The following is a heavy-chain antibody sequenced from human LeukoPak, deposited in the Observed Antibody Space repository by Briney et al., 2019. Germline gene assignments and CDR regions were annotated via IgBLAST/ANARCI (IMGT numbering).Heavy chain of an antibody. D-gene: IGHD2-2*01. J-gene: IGHJ6*03. CDR1: GGSISSSKYY. V-gene: IGHV4-39*07. CDR2: ISYSGTT. Sequence: SETLSLTCTVSGGSISSSKYYWGWIRHPPGKGLEWIGSISYSGTTDYNPSLNSRITISVDTSKNQFSLKLSSVTAADRAVYYCARGGVDCSSPSCKYYYYYYMDVWGKGTTVTVSS. CDR3: ARGGVDCSSPSCKYYYYYYMDV.